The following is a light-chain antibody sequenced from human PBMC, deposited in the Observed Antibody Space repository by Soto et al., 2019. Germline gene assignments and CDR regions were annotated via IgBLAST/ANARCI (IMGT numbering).Light chain of an antibody. CDR1: QSVSSN. CDR3: QQYNNWPYT. CDR2: GAS. V-gene: IGKV3-15*01. Sequence: EIVMTQSPATLSVSPGERAALSCRASQSVSSNFAWYHQKPGQAPRLLMYGASTRATGIPARFSGSGSGTEFTLTISSLQSEDFAVYYCQQYNNWPYTFGQGTKLEIK. J-gene: IGKJ2*01.